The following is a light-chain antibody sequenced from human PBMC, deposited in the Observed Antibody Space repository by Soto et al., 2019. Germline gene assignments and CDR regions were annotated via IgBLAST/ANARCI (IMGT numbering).Light chain of an antibody. CDR3: CSYASSTTL. CDR2: DVT. CDR1: SSDVGIYNL. Sequence: QSALTQPASVSGSPGQSITISCTGTSSDVGIYNLVSWYQHHPGKAPKLLIYDVTKRPSGVSTRFSGSRSGNTASLTISGLQAEDEADYYCCSYASSTTLFGGGTQLTVL. V-gene: IGLV2-23*02. J-gene: IGLJ2*01.